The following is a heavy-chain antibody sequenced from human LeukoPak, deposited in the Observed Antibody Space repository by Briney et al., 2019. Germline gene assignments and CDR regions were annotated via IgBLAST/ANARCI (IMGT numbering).Heavy chain of an antibody. CDR2: IYPGDSDT. CDR1: GYSSTTYW. J-gene: IGHJ3*02. V-gene: IGHV5-51*01. Sequence: GESLKISCQGSGYSSTTYWITWVRQMPGKGLEWMGIIYPGDSDTRYSPSFQGQVTISADKSISTAYLQWSSLKASDTAMYYCARLSTYSSGYYPHAFDIGGQGTMVTVSS. CDR3: ARLSTYSSGYYPHAFDI. D-gene: IGHD3-22*01.